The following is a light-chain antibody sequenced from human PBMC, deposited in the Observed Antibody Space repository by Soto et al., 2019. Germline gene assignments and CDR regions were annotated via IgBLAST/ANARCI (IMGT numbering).Light chain of an antibody. V-gene: IGKV3D-15*01. CDR1: QSINRD. Sequence: EILMTQSPPTLSVSPGESAALSSRASQSINRDLAWYEKKPGQTPRRVIYGASTWGTGVPPRFTGSGSGTEFTLTISNLQSEDFAVYYCQQYHSWPITFGQVARLEIK. CDR2: GAS. CDR3: QQYHSWPIT. J-gene: IGKJ5*01.